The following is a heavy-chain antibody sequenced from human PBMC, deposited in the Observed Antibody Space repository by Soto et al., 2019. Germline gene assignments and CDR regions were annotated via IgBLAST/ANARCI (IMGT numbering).Heavy chain of an antibody. V-gene: IGHV1-69*01. CDR1: GGSFRSYA. CDR2: IIPMFGTP. D-gene: IGHD2-2*01. Sequence: QVQLVQSGAEVKKPGSSVNVSCKTSGGSFRSYAITWVRQAPGQGLEWMGGIIPMFGTPKYPQKFQGRVTITAAEFTSTAYMELGSLRSEDKAVYYCARAGESSTRYYHYYGMDVWGQGTTVTVSS. CDR3: ARAGESSTRYYHYYGMDV. J-gene: IGHJ6*01.